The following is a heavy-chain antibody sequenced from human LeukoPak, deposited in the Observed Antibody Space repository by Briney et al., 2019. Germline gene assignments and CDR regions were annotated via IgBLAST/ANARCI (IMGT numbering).Heavy chain of an antibody. V-gene: IGHV3-48*01. Sequence: GGSLRLSCAASGFTFGDYAMNWVRQAPGKGLEWVSYISSSSSTIYYADSVKGRFTVSRDNAKNSLYLQMNSLRAEDTAVYYCARLPYGSGSFEDYWGQGTLVTVSS. J-gene: IGHJ4*02. CDR2: ISSSSSTI. CDR1: GFTFGDYA. CDR3: ARLPYGSGSFEDY. D-gene: IGHD3-10*01.